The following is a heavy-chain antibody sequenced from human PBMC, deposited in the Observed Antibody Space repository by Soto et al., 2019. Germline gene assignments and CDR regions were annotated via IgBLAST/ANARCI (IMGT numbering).Heavy chain of an antibody. CDR3: ARGQTKYYYDSSGYLHPPDY. Sequence: PSETLSLTCTVSGGSISSGGYYWSWIRQHPGKGLEWIGYIYYSGSTYYNPSLKSRVTISVDTSKNQFSLKLSSVTAADTAVYYCARGQTKYYYDSSGYLHPPDYWGQGTLVTVSS. V-gene: IGHV4-31*03. D-gene: IGHD3-22*01. J-gene: IGHJ4*02. CDR1: GGSISSGGYY. CDR2: IYYSGST.